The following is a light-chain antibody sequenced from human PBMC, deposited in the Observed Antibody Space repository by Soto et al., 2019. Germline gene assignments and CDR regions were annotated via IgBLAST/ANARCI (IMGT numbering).Light chain of an antibody. Sequence: DIQITQSPSCLSAPVGDRVTITCRASQPISRYLNWYQQKPGKAPKXMIYEASTLQSGVPSRFSGSGSGTDCTLTISSLQPEDVATYSCQQSYSSSWTFCQGTKVDI. CDR2: EAS. J-gene: IGKJ1*01. V-gene: IGKV1-39*01. CDR1: QPISRY. CDR3: QQSYSSSWT.